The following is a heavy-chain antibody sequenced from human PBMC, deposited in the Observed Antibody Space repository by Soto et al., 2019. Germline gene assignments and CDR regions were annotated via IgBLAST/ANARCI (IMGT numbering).Heavy chain of an antibody. CDR3: ARDPDVVVGPDYHYSAMDV. Sequence: SVKVSCKASGDTSSNYCVSWVRQAPGQGLEWMGGILPVFGTTTYARNFQGRITITADKSTSTVYMELTSLRSDYTATYYCARDPDVVVGPDYHYSAMDVWDQGTMVTVSS. CDR1: GDTSSNYC. J-gene: IGHJ6*02. D-gene: IGHD1-26*01. V-gene: IGHV1-69*06. CDR2: ILPVFGTT.